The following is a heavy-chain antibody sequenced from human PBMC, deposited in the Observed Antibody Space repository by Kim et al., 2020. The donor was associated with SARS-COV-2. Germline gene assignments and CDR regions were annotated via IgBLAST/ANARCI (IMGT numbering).Heavy chain of an antibody. Sequence: SETLSLTCAVYGGSFSGHYWGWVRQPPGKGLEWIGDLNDSGTGNHNPSLQSRVTMSMDTSKNQFSLRLTSVTAADTGFYYCAGGRAGVVPAPVLGLGPYYAYFIVDVWGRGTTVTVS. CDR2: LNDSGTG. V-gene: IGHV4-34*01. CDR1: GGSFSGHY. J-gene: IGHJ6*02. D-gene: IGHD2-8*02. CDR3: AGGRAGVVPAPVLGLGPYYAYFIVDV.